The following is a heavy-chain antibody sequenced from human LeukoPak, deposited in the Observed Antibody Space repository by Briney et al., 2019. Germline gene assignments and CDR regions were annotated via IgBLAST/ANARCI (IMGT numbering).Heavy chain of an antibody. CDR3: AKEGYSYGSFDY. CDR2: IWYDGSNK. V-gene: IGHV3-33*06. Sequence: GGSLRLSCAASGFTFSSYGMHWVRQAPGKGLEWVAVIWYDGSNKYYADSVKGRFTISRDNSKNTLYLQMNSLRAEDTAVYYCAKEGYSYGSFDYWGLGTLVTVSS. J-gene: IGHJ4*02. D-gene: IGHD5-18*01. CDR1: GFTFSSYG.